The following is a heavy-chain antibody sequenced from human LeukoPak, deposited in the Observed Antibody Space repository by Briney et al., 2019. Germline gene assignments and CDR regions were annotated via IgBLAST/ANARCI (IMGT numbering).Heavy chain of an antibody. Sequence: PGGSLRLSCAVSGFTFSSYWMHWVRQAPGKGLVWVSRIDRDGSRINYADSVKGRFSISRVNGKNTLFLQMNSLRAEDAAVYYCVRGNDYGGPHYWGQGTLVTVSS. D-gene: IGHD4-23*01. J-gene: IGHJ4*02. CDR1: GFTFSSYW. V-gene: IGHV3-74*01. CDR2: IDRDGSRI. CDR3: VRGNDYGGPHY.